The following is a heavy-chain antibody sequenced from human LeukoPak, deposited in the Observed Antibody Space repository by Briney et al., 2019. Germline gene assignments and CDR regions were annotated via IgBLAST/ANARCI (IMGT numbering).Heavy chain of an antibody. CDR1: GFTFSTYG. J-gene: IGHJ5*02. V-gene: IGHV3-30*18. Sequence: GRSLRLSCAASGFTFSTYGMHWVRQAPGRGLEWVAFISYDGNNKYYADSVKGRFTISRDSSKNTLYLQMNSLRFEDTAVYYCAKEEGSTSVNWFDPWGQGTLVTVSS. CDR3: AKEEGSTSVNWFDP. CDR2: ISYDGNNK. D-gene: IGHD2-2*01.